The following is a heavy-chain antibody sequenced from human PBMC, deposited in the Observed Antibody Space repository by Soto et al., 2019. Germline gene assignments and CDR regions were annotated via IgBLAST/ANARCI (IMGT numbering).Heavy chain of an antibody. V-gene: IGHV4-59*01. CDR3: ARRSGGWYAY. CDR1: GGSISSYY. CDR2: IYYSGST. D-gene: IGHD6-19*01. J-gene: IGHJ4*02. Sequence: SETLSLTCTVSGGSISSYYWSWIRQPPGKGLEWIGYIYYSGSTNYNPSLKSRVTISVDTSKNQFSLKLSSVTAADTAVYYCARRSGGWYAYWGQGTLVTVSS.